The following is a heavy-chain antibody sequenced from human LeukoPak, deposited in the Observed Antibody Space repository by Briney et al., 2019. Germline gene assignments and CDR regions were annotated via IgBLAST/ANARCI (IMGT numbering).Heavy chain of an antibody. D-gene: IGHD3-3*01. J-gene: IGHJ5*02. Sequence: GASVKVSCKASGYTFTSYYMHWVRQAPGQGLEWMGIINPSGGSTNYAQKFQGRVTMTRDTSTNTVYMELSSLRSEDTAVYYCARDRSGDDDFWSGYYTNYFDPWGQGTLVTVSS. CDR1: GYTFTSYY. V-gene: IGHV1-46*01. CDR2: INPSGGST. CDR3: ARDRSGDDDFWSGYYTNYFDP.